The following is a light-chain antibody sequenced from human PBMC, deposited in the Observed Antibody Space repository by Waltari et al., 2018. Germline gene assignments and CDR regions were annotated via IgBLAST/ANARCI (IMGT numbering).Light chain of an antibody. J-gene: IGLJ1*01. Sequence: QSVLTQSPSASGTPGQSVAISCSGGTTNIGNNYVYWYQQLPGTAPKLLIYRDSPRPSGVPDRFSGSTSGTSASLAISGLRSEDEADYYCVTWDDSLGGYYVFGTGTKVTVL. V-gene: IGLV1-47*01. CDR1: TTNIGNNY. CDR3: VTWDDSLGGYYV. CDR2: RDS.